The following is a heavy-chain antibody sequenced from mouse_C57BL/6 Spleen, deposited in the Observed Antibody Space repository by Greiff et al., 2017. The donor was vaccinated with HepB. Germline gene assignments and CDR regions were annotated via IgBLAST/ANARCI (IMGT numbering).Heavy chain of an antibody. CDR2: IYPGDGDT. CDR3: ARESSNWDWYFDV. D-gene: IGHD4-1*01. V-gene: IGHV1-82*01. J-gene: IGHJ1*03. Sequence: QVQLKQSGPELVKPGASVKISCKASGYAFSSSWMNWVKQRPGKGLEWIGRIYPGDGDTNYNGKFKGKATLTADKSSSTAYMQLSSLTSEDSAVYFCARESSNWDWYFDVWGTGTTVTVSS. CDR1: GYAFSSSW.